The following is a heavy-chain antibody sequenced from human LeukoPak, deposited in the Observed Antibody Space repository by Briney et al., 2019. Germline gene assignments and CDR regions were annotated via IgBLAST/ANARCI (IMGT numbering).Heavy chain of an antibody. CDR3: ARAYYDYVWGSYRDYYMDV. CDR2: IYYSGST. CDR1: GGSISRGGYY. D-gene: IGHD3-16*02. V-gene: IGHV4-31*03. J-gene: IGHJ6*03. Sequence: PSETLSLTCTVSGGSISRGGYYWSWIRQHPGKGLEWIGYIYYSGSTYYNPSLKSRVTISVDTSKNQFSLKLSSVTAADTAVYYCARAYYDYVWGSYRDYYMDVWGKGTTVTVSS.